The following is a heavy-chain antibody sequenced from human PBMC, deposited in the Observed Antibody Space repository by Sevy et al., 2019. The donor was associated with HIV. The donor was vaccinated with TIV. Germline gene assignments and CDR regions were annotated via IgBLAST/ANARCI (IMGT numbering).Heavy chain of an antibody. CDR2: LKSKGYGGTI. V-gene: IGHV3-49*04. J-gene: IGHJ4*02. CDR3: TRWKGAHSIFDY. D-gene: IGHD1-1*01. Sequence: GGSLRLSCTASGFTFGDYAMSWVRQAPGKGLEWVAFLKSKGYGGTIDHAASVKGRFTISRDDSKSIAYLQMNDLKTEDTGVYYCTRWKGAHSIFDYWGQGALVTVSS. CDR1: GFTFGDYA.